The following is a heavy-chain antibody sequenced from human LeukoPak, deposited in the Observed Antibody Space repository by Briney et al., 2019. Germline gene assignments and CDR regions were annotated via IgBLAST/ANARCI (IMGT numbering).Heavy chain of an antibody. J-gene: IGHJ4*02. CDR2: ILPSSGGP. CDR3: VRKGEECGDYDY. V-gene: IGHV1-2*02. CDR1: GYTFTGYY. D-gene: IGHD4-17*01. Sequence: ASVKVSCKASGYTFTGYYMHWVRQAPGQGLEWMGWILPSSGGPYYAQKFQGRITMTRDTSISTAYMELSRLTSDDTAVYYCVRKGEECGDYDYWGQGTLVTVSS.